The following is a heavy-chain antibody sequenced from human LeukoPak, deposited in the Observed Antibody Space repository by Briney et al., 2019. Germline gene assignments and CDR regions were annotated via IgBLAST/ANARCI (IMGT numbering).Heavy chain of an antibody. CDR1: GFTFGDYA. V-gene: IGHV3-49*04. J-gene: IGHJ6*02. D-gene: IGHD3-10*01. CDR3: TRGEGVYQYGMDV. Sequence: QPGRSLRLSCTASGFTFGDYAMSWVRQAPGKGLEWVGFIRGKAYGGTTDYAASVKGRFTLSRDDSKSIAYLQMNSLKTEDTAVYYCTRGEGVYQYGMDVWGQGTTVTVSS. CDR2: IRGKAYGGTT.